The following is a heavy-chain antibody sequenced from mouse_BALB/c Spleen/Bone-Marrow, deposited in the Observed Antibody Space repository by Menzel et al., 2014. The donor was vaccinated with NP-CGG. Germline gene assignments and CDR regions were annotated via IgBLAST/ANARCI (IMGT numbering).Heavy chain of an antibody. CDR2: MWRGGNT. Sequence: QVQLQQSGPGLVQPSQSLSITCTVSGFSLTNSDVHWVRQSPGKGLEWLGVMWRGGNTDYNAAFMSRLSITKDNSKSQVFFKMNSLQADDSAIYYCAKNGGNNYFDYWGQGTTLTVSS. J-gene: IGHJ2*01. D-gene: IGHD2-1*01. CDR3: AKNGGNNYFDY. V-gene: IGHV2-5*01. CDR1: GFSLTNSD.